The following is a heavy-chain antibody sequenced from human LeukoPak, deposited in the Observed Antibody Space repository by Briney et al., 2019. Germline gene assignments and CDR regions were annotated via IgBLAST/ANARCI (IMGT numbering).Heavy chain of an antibody. D-gene: IGHD4-17*01. CDR3: TTSVGAYGVSSY. V-gene: IGHV3-15*01. Sequence: PGGSLRLSCAASGFTFSNASMSWVRQAPGKGLEWVGRIKSKAGGGTTDYAAPVKGRFTISRDDSKNTLYLHMNSLKTEDTAVYYCTTSVGAYGVSSYWGQGTLVTVSS. CDR1: GFTFSNAS. J-gene: IGHJ4*02. CDR2: IKSKAGGGTT.